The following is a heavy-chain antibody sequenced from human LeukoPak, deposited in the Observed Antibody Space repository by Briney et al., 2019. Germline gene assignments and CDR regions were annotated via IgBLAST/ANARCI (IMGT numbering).Heavy chain of an antibody. CDR1: GFTFSRYS. D-gene: IGHD5-12*01. J-gene: IGHJ4*02. V-gene: IGHV3-21*04. CDR3: AKDKGNLATIYEFDY. CDR2: ITGGSDYI. Sequence: GGSLRLSCAASGFTFSRYSVNWVRQAPGKGLEWVSCITGGSDYIFYADSVRGRFTISRDNAKNTLYLQMNSLRAEDTAVYYCAKDKGNLATIYEFDYWGQGTLVTVSS.